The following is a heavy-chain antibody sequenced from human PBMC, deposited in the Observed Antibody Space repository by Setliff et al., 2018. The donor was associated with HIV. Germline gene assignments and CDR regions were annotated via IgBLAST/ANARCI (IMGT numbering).Heavy chain of an antibody. CDR2: LSSKGQA. CDR1: VGPISRSTHH. CDR3: AAQDLDLVKYYYMDY. V-gene: IGHV4-39*07. D-gene: IGHD2-21*01. Sequence: SDTLSLTCTVSVGPISRSTHHWAWIRQPPGKGLEWIGALSSKGQAYYNPSLKSRVAISIDSSKNLFSLRLDSLTAADTAVYYCAAQDLDLVKYYYMDYWGPGALVTVSS. J-gene: IGHJ4*02.